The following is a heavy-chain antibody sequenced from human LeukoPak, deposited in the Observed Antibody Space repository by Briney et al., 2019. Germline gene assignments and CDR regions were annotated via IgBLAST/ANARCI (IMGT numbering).Heavy chain of an antibody. J-gene: IGHJ3*02. Sequence: APVKVSCKASGYTFTSYYMHWVRQAPGQGLEWMGIINPSGGSTSYAQKFQGRVTMTRDTSTSTVYMELSSLRSEDTAVYYCARDRGYSYSKATFDIWGQGTMVTVSS. CDR2: INPSGGST. CDR3: ARDRGYSYSKATFDI. D-gene: IGHD5-18*01. V-gene: IGHV1-46*01. CDR1: GYTFTSYY.